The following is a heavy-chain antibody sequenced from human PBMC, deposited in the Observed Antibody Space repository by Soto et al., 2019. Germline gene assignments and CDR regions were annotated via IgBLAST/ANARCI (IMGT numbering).Heavy chain of an antibody. J-gene: IGHJ6*02. CDR2: IYPGDSDT. V-gene: IGHV5-51*01. Sequence: GESLKISCKGSGYSFTSYWIGRVRQMPGKGLEWMGIIYPGDSDTRYSPSFQGQVTISADKSISTAYLQWSSLKASDTAMYYCARREYYYDSSGSAWGMDVWGQGTTVTVSS. CDR3: ARREYYYDSSGSAWGMDV. D-gene: IGHD3-22*01. CDR1: GYSFTSYW.